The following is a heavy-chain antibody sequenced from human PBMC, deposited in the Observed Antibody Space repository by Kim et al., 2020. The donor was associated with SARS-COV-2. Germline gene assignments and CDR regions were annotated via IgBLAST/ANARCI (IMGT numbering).Heavy chain of an antibody. J-gene: IGHJ4*02. CDR3: ARGTQYYYDSSGYYSPFDY. CDR2: IWYDGSNK. V-gene: IGHV3-33*01. CDR1: GFTFSSYG. D-gene: IGHD3-22*01. Sequence: GGSLRLSCAASGFTFSSYGMHWVRQAPGKGLEWVAVIWYDGSNKYYADSVKGRFTISRDNSKNTLYLQMNSLRAEDTAVYYCARGTQYYYDSSGYYSPFDYWGQGTLVTVSS.